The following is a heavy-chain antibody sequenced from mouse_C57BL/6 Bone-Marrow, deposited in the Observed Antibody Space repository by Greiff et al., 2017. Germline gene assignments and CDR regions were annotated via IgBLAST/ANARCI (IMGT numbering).Heavy chain of an antibody. J-gene: IGHJ2*01. V-gene: IGHV1-26*01. D-gene: IGHD1-1*01. CDR1: GYTFTDYY. CDR2: INPNNGVT. CDR3: ATRIYYYGSSDY. Sequence: EVQLQQSGPELVKPGASVKISCKASGYTFTDYYMNWVKQSHGKSLEWIGDINPNNGVTSYNQKFKGKATLTVDKSSSTAYMELRSLTSEDSAVYYCATRIYYYGSSDYWGQGTTLTVSS.